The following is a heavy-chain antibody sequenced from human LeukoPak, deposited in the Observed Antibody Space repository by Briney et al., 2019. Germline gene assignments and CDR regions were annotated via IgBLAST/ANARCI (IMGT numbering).Heavy chain of an antibody. J-gene: IGHJ4*02. Sequence: PGGAPGPSLAASGIPFSDYFMSWLRPAPGEGLGRGSFISSSSSYTNYADSVKGRFTISRDNAKNSLYLQMNSLRAEDTAVYYCASGAEAAAGPGALWYWGQGTLVTVSS. D-gene: IGHD6-13*01. CDR3: ASGAEAAAGPGALWY. CDR1: GIPFSDYF. CDR2: ISSSSSYT. V-gene: IGHV3-11*03.